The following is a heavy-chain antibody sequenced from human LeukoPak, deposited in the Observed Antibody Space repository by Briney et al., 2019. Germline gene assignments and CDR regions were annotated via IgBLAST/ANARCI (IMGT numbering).Heavy chain of an antibody. D-gene: IGHD1-14*01. J-gene: IGHJ3*02. CDR1: GGSISSYY. Sequence: SETLSLTCTVSGGSISSYYWSWIRQPPGKGLEWIGYIYYSGSTNYNPSLKSRVTISIDTSKNQFSLKLSSVTAADTAVYYCARVVDRYAFDNWGQGTMVTVSS. CDR3: ARVVDRYAFDN. V-gene: IGHV4-59*01. CDR2: IYYSGST.